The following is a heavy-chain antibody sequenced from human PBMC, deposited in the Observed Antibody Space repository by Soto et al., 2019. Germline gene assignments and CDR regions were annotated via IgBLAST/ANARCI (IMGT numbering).Heavy chain of an antibody. D-gene: IGHD5-18*01. Sequence: QVQLVESGGGVVQPGRSLRLSCAASGFTFRSYAMHWVRQAPGKGLEWVAVISYDGSNKYYADSVKGRFTISRDNSKNTLYLQMNSLRAEDTAVYDCARALVAAMVIPYYFDYWGQGTLVTVSS. CDR3: ARALVAAMVIPYYFDY. V-gene: IGHV3-30-3*01. CDR2: ISYDGSNK. CDR1: GFTFRSYA. J-gene: IGHJ4*02.